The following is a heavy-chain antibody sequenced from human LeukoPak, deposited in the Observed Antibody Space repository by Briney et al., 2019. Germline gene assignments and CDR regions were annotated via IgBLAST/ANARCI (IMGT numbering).Heavy chain of an antibody. V-gene: IGHV1-8*01. D-gene: IGHD3-10*01. J-gene: IGHJ4*02. CDR3: ARRFGDDY. CDR1: GYTYTHYE. CDR2: MNPNSGNT. Sequence: ASLKDSRQPSGYTYTHYEINWVRQASGQALEWMGWMNPNSGNTGYAQKFQGRVTMTRNTSISTAYMELSSLRSEDTAVYYCARRFGDDYWGQGTLVTVSS.